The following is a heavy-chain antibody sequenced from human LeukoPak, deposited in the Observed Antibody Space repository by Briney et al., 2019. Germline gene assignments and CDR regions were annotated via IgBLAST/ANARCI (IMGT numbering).Heavy chain of an antibody. D-gene: IGHD3-10*01. Sequence: GGSLRLSCAASGFTFSSYDMHWVRHATGKGLEWVSAIGTAGDPYYPGSVKGRFTISRENAKNSLYLQMNSLRAGDTAVYYCARGTGGWFGELSGHMDVWGQGTTVTVSS. V-gene: IGHV3-13*05. CDR2: IGTAGDP. J-gene: IGHJ6*02. CDR3: ARGTGGWFGELSGHMDV. CDR1: GFTFSSYD.